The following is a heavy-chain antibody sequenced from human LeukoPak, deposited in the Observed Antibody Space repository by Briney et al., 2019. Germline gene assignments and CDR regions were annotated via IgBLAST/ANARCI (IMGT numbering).Heavy chain of an antibody. Sequence: SETLSLTCTVSGGSISSSSYYWGWIRQPPGKGLEWIGSIYYSGSTNYNPSLKSRVTISVDTSKNQFSLKLSSVTAADTAVYYWARHAAFMIVGAPGVFNIGGKGKMVTAFS. J-gene: IGHJ3*02. CDR3: ARHAAFMIVGAPGVFNI. D-gene: IGHD3-22*01. CDR1: GGSISSSSYY. CDR2: IYYSGST. V-gene: IGHV4-39*01.